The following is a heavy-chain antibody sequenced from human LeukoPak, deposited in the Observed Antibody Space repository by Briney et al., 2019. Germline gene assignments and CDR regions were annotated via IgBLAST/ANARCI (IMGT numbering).Heavy chain of an antibody. Sequence: GGSLRLSCAASGFSFTTSWMSWVRQAPGKGLEWVASIEQDGSEKYYVDSVKGRFTISRDNAKNSLYLQMNGLRAEDTAVYYCARGDDILTGYEDAFDIWGQGTMVTVSS. CDR1: GFSFTTSW. D-gene: IGHD3-9*01. V-gene: IGHV3-7*01. CDR2: IEQDGSEK. J-gene: IGHJ3*02. CDR3: ARGDDILTGYEDAFDI.